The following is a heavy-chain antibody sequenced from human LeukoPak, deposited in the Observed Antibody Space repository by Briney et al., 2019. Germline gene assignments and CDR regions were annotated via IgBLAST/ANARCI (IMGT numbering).Heavy chain of an antibody. V-gene: IGHV3-23*01. J-gene: IGHJ4*02. CDR3: AKASNYDFWSGGYPTPFDY. Sequence: QSGGSLRLSCETSDFAFSNYAMSWVRQAPGRGLEWVSGINYGDGVTYYADSVKGRFTISRDNSKNTLYLQMNSLRAEDTAVYYCAKASNYDFWSGGYPTPFDYWGQGTLVTVSS. CDR2: INYGDGVT. D-gene: IGHD3-3*01. CDR1: DFAFSNYA.